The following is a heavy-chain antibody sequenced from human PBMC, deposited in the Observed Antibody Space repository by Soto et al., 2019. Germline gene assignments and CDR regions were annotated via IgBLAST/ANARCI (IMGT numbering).Heavy chain of an antibody. CDR3: ATRPLLPGAP. V-gene: IGHV3-53*01. D-gene: IGHD3-22*01. Sequence: EVQLVESGGGLIQPGGSLRLSCAASGFTFSSNDMNWVRQAPGKGLEWVSLIYSGGSTYYADSVKVRFTISRDNSKNTLYLQRSSLRAEDTAVYYCATRPLLPGAPWGQGTMVTVSS. CDR2: IYSGGST. CDR1: GFTFSSND. J-gene: IGHJ3*01.